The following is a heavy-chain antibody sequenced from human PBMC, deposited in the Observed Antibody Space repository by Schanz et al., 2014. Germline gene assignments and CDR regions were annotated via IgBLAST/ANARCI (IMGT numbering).Heavy chain of an antibody. J-gene: IGHJ4*02. CDR2: INPSGGNT. Sequence: QVQLVQSGAEVKKPGASVKVSCKASGYTFTSDSMHWVRQAPGQGLEWMGMINPSGGNTTYAQKFQGRVTMTRDTSTSTVYMELSSLRSEDTAVYYCARDGVDAAAGGNYWGQGTLVTVSS. D-gene: IGHD6-13*01. CDR3: ARDGVDAAAGGNY. V-gene: IGHV1-46*03. CDR1: GYTFTSDS.